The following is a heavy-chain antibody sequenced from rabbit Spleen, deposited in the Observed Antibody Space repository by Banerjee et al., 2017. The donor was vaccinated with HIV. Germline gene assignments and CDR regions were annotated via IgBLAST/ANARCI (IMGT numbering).Heavy chain of an antibody. CDR3: ARNYVNAFDP. J-gene: IGHJ2*01. Sequence: QSLEESGGDLVKPGASLTLTCIASGVSFSGDSYMCWLRQAPGKGLEWIACIDAGSSGFTYFASWAKGRFTISKTSSTTVTLQMTSLTAADTATYFCARNYVNAFDPWGPGTLVTVS. CDR2: IDAGSSGFT. D-gene: IGHD1-1*01. CDR1: GVSFSGDSY. V-gene: IGHV1S40*01.